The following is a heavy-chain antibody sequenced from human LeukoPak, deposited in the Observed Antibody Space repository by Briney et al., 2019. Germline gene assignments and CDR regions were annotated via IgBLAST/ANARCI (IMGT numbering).Heavy chain of an antibody. CDR1: GSPLRSIA. J-gene: IGHJ4*02. CDR2: ISYDGSNK. V-gene: IGHV3-30-3*01. Sequence: GGSLRLSCAASGSPLRSIALHWVRKAQGKGLEWVAVISYDGSNKYYPDSVKGRFTISRDNSKNTLYLQMNSLRAEDTAVYYCARVLDGFDYWGQGTLVTVSS. CDR3: ARVLDGFDY.